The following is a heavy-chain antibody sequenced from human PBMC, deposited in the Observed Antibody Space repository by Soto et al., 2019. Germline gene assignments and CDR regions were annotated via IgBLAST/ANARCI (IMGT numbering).Heavy chain of an antibody. Sequence: GGSLRLSCEASGFTFSSYAMSWVRQAPGKGLEWVSAISGSGGSTYYADSVKGRFTISRDNSKNTLYLQMHSLRAEDTAVYYCAKDRTYDSSGSFDYWGQGTLVTVSS. CDR1: GFTFSSYA. CDR2: ISGSGGST. D-gene: IGHD3-22*01. V-gene: IGHV3-23*01. CDR3: AKDRTYDSSGSFDY. J-gene: IGHJ4*02.